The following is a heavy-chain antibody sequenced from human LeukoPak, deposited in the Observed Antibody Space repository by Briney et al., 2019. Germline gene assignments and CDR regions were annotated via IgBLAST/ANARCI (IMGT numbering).Heavy chain of an antibody. Sequence: GGSLRLSCAASGFTFSSYSMNWVRQAPGKGLEWVSSISSSSSYIYYADSVKGRFTISRDNAKNSLYLQMNSLRAEDTAVYYCARDRFFEGEYYFDYWGQGTLVTVSS. CDR3: ARDRFFEGEYYFDY. CDR2: ISSSSSYI. CDR1: GFTFSSYS. J-gene: IGHJ4*02. D-gene: IGHD3-16*01. V-gene: IGHV3-21*01.